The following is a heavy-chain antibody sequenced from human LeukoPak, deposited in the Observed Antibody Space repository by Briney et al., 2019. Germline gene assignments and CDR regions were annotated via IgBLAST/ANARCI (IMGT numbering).Heavy chain of an antibody. CDR3: ARGVYGDYPPYYYYMDV. Sequence: SVKVSCKASGFTFTSSAMQWVRQARGQRLEWIGWIVVGSGNTNYAQKFQERVTITRDMSTSTAYMELSSLRSEDTAVYYCARGVYGDYPPYYYYMDVWGKGTTVTVSS. CDR2: IVVGSGNT. V-gene: IGHV1-58*02. CDR1: GFTFTSSA. J-gene: IGHJ6*03. D-gene: IGHD4-17*01.